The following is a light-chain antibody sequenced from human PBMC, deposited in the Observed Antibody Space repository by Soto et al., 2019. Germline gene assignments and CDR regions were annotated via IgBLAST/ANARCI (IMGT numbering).Light chain of an antibody. J-gene: IGLJ2*01. CDR3: SSYTSTNTFV. Sequence: QSALTQPASVSGSPGQSITISCTGTSSDVGGSNSVSWYQQHPGKAPKLIIYEVSNRPSGVSNRFSGSKSGNTASLTISGLQAEDETDYYCSSYTSTNTFVFGGGTKLTVL. CDR2: EVS. CDR1: SSDVGGSNS. V-gene: IGLV2-14*01.